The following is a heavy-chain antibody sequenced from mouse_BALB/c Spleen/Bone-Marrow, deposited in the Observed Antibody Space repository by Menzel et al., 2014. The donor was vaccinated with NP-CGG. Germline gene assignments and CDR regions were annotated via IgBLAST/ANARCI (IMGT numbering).Heavy chain of an antibody. Sequence: QVQLQQPGAELVKPGASVKLSCKASGYTFTSYWMHWVKQRPGQGLEWIGEIDPSDSYTNYNQKFKGKATLTVDKSSSTAYMQLSSLTSEDSAVYYCARGGNGYDCYWYFDVWGAGTTVTVSS. CDR3: ARGGNGYDCYWYFDV. V-gene: IGHV1-69*02. CDR1: GYTFTSYW. D-gene: IGHD2-2*01. J-gene: IGHJ1*01. CDR2: IDPSDSYT.